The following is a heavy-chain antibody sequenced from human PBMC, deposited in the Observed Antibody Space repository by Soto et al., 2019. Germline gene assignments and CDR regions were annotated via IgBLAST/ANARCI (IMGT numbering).Heavy chain of an antibody. V-gene: IGHV3-15*07. Sequence: GSLRLSCAASGFTFSNAWMNWVRQAPGKGLEWVGRIKSKTDGGTTDYAAPVKGRFTISRDDSKNTLYLQMNSLKTEDTAVYYCTTLYYYDSSGYFNDYWGQGTLVTVSS. D-gene: IGHD3-22*01. CDR2: IKSKTDGGTT. J-gene: IGHJ4*02. CDR3: TTLYYYDSSGYFNDY. CDR1: GFTFSNAW.